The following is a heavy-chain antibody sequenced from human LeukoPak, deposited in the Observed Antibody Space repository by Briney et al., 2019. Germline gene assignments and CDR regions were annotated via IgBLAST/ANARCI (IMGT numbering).Heavy chain of an antibody. J-gene: IGHJ4*02. CDR1: GGSISSYY. CDR2: IYYNGSP. D-gene: IGHD6-6*01. CDR3: ARRAARPGFDY. V-gene: IGHV4-59*08. Sequence: SETLSLTCTVSGGSISSYYWSWIRQPPGKGLEWIGYIYYNGSPNYNPSLRSRVTISVDTSKDQFSLKLSSVTAADPAVYYCARRAARPGFDYWGQGTLVTVSS.